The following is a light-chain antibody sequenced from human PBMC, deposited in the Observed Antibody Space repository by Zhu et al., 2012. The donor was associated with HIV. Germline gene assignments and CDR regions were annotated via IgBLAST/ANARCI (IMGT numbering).Light chain of an antibody. Sequence: EIVLTQSPGTLSLSPGKRATLSCRASQSISSSYLAWYQQKPGQAPRLLIYGASSRATGIPDRFSGSGSGTDFTLTISRLEPEDFAVYYCQKYGSSRTFGQGTKLEIK. CDR1: QSISSSY. J-gene: IGKJ2*01. V-gene: IGKV3-20*01. CDR3: QKYGSSRT. CDR2: GAS.